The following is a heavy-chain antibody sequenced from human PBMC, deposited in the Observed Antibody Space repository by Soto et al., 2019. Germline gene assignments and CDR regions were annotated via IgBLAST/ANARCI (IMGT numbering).Heavy chain of an antibody. CDR1: SGSISSSNW. J-gene: IGHJ3*02. CDR3: ARDRVTGITGTGAFAI. Sequence: QVQLQESGPGLVKPSGTLSLTCAVSSGSISSSNWWSWVRQPPGKGLEWIGEIYHSGSTNYNPSLKRRVIISVDKSKNRFSLKLSSVTAADTAVYYCARDRVTGITGTGAFAIWGQGTMVTVSS. D-gene: IGHD1-7*01. CDR2: IYHSGST. V-gene: IGHV4-4*02.